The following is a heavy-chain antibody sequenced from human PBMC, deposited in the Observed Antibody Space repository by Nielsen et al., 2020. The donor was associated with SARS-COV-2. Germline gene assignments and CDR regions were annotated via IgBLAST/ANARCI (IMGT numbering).Heavy chain of an antibody. CDR2: ISAYNGNT. V-gene: IGHV1-18*01. D-gene: IGHD1-26*01. CDR1: GGTFSSYA. CDR3: ASDSQWELLDY. Sequence: ASVKVSCKASGGTFSSYAISWVRQAPGQGLEWMGWISAYNGNTNYAQKLQGRVTMTTDTSTSTAYMELRSPRSDDTAVYYCASDSQWELLDYWGQGTLVTVSS. J-gene: IGHJ4*02.